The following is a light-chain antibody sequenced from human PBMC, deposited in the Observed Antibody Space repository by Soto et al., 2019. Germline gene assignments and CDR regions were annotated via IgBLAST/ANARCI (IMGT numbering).Light chain of an antibody. CDR1: QSVSSY. Sequence: ENWLTQSPTPLSLSPGERTPLSFRASQSVSSYLAWYQQKPGQAPRLLIYDASNRATGIPARFSGSGSGTDFTLTISSLEPEDFAVYYCQQRSNWPPITFGQGTRLEIK. J-gene: IGKJ5*01. CDR3: QQRSNWPPIT. V-gene: IGKV3-11*01. CDR2: DAS.